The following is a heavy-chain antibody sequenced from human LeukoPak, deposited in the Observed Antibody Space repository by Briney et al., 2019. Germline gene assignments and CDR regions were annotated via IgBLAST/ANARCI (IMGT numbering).Heavy chain of an antibody. CDR3: ARYLVSMATILPPDGFDI. D-gene: IGHD5-24*01. V-gene: IGHV1-2*02. Sequence: ASVKVSCKASGYTFTDYYVHWVRQAPGQGLEWMGWLNPRSGDTEYAKKFQGRVTMTGDPSISRAYMDLSSLTSDDTAVYYCARYLVSMATILPPDGFDIWGQGTLVTVSS. J-gene: IGHJ3*02. CDR2: LNPRSGDT. CDR1: GYTFTDYY.